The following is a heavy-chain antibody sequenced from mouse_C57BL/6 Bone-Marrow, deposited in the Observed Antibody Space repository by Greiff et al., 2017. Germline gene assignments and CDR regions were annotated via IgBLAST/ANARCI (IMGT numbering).Heavy chain of an antibody. CDR3: ASLYDGCFAY. Sequence: EVKLVESEGGLVQPGSSMKLSCTASGFTFSDYYMAWVRQVPEKGLEWVANINYDGSSTYYLHYLQSRFIISRDNAKNILYLQMSSRKSEDTATYYCASLYDGCFAYWGQGTLVTVSA. CDR1: GFTFSDYY. CDR2: INYDGSST. V-gene: IGHV5-16*01. D-gene: IGHD2-3*01. J-gene: IGHJ3*01.